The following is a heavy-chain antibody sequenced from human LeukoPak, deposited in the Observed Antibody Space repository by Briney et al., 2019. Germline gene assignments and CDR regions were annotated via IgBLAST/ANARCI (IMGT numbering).Heavy chain of an antibody. CDR2: VNESGGT. D-gene: IGHD1-26*01. J-gene: IGHJ5*02. Sequence: PSETLSLTCAVYIDSFSNYHWNWIRQTPAKGMEWIGEVNESGGTNVSPSLRSRVILSVDTSKNQFSLKLISVTVADTAIYYCARGQGATVPQVGKNWFDPWGQGTRVTVSS. CDR1: IDSFSNYH. V-gene: IGHV4-34*01. CDR3: ARGQGATVPQVGKNWFDP.